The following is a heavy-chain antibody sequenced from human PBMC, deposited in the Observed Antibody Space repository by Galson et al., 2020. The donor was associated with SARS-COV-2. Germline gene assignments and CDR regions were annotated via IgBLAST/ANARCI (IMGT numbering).Heavy chain of an antibody. V-gene: IGHV4-39*01. D-gene: IGHD2-21*01. Sequence: SETLSLTCTLSGGSISNSAYFWGWIRQPPGKGLESIGIIYYDGRTDYKASLKNRVTMSLDTSKNQFSLRLSSVTAADTAVYYCASGQSFHLRENWFDPWGQGTLVTVSS. J-gene: IGHJ5*02. CDR3: ASGQSFHLRENWFDP. CDR1: GGSISNSAYF. CDR2: IYYDGRT.